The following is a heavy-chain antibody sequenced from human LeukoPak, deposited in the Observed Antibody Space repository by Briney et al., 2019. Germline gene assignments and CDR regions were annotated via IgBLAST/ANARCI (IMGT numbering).Heavy chain of an antibody. CDR3: ARVGDSYGYDY. J-gene: IGHJ4*02. V-gene: IGHV1-2*06. CDR1: VYTFTSYD. CDR2: SNPNSGGT. Sequence: ASVKVSCKASVYTFTSYDINWVRQATGQGLELMGRSNPNSGGTNYSQKFQGRVTMTRDTSISTASMELSRMRSDDTAVYYCARVGDSYGYDYWGQGTLVTVSS. D-gene: IGHD5-18*01.